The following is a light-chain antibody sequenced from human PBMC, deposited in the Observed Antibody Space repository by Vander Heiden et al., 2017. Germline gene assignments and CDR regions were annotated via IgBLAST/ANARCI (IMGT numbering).Light chain of an antibody. CDR2: RDN. CDR3: QAGDSSAAV. J-gene: IGLJ1*01. Sequence: YELTQPPSVTVAPRQPASITCSGLVDKYGSGFQQEPDQSLVLVIYRDNKRPSGLPEPFSGSNSANTATLTISGTQANDEANYYCQAGDSSAAVFGTGTKVTVL. V-gene: IGLV3-1*01. CDR1: LVDKY.